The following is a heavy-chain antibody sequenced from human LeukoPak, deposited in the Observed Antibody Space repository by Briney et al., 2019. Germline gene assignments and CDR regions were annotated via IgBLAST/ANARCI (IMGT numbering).Heavy chain of an antibody. CDR2: IYSSGST. D-gene: IGHD3-3*01. Sequence: PSETPSLTCTVSGGSIGSHYWSWIRQPAGKGLEWIGLIYSSGSTNYNPSLKSRVTMSADTSKNQFSLKLSSVTAADTAVYYCAREESYYDFWSGPRPFDYWGQGTLVTVSS. CDR3: AREESYYDFWSGPRPFDY. J-gene: IGHJ4*02. CDR1: GGSIGSHY. V-gene: IGHV4-4*07.